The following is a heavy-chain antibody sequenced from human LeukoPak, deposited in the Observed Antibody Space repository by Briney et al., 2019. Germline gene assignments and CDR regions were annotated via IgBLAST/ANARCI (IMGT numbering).Heavy chain of an antibody. CDR3: ARYYCGGDCYVDY. CDR1: GFTVSSNY. Sequence: GGSLRLSCAASGFTVSSNYMSWVRQAPGKGLEWVSVIYSGGSTYYADSVKGRFTISRDNSKNTLYLQMNSLRAEDTAVYYCARYYCGGDCYVDYRGQGTLVTVSS. J-gene: IGHJ4*02. CDR2: IYSGGST. D-gene: IGHD2-21*02. V-gene: IGHV3-53*01.